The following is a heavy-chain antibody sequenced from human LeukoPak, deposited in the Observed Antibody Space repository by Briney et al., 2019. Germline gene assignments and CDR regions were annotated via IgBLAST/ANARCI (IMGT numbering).Heavy chain of an antibody. CDR1: GFTFSGSA. Sequence: PGGSLRLSCAASGFTFSGSAMHWVRQASGKGLEWVGRIRSKANSYATAYAASVKGRFTISRDDSKNTLYLQMNSLRAEDTAVYYCARFRIAVAGAGGDYWGQGTLVTVSS. J-gene: IGHJ4*02. CDR3: ARFRIAVAGAGGDY. CDR2: IRSKANSYAT. D-gene: IGHD6-19*01. V-gene: IGHV3-73*01.